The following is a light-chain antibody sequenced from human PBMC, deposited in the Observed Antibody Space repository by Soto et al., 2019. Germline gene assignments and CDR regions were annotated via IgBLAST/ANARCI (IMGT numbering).Light chain of an antibody. CDR3: QQYDNWPYT. V-gene: IGKV3-15*01. Sequence: EKLMTQSPATLSVSPGERATLSCTASQNVNSNLAWYQQKPGQAPRLLIYDASTRAAGIPVRFSGSGSGTEFTLTITSLQSEDFAVYYCQQYDNWPYTFGQGTKVEIK. J-gene: IGKJ2*01. CDR2: DAS. CDR1: QNVNSN.